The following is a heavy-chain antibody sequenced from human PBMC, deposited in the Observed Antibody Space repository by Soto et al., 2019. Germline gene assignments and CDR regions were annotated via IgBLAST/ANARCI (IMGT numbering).Heavy chain of an antibody. D-gene: IGHD1-1*01. CDR2: IYSGGST. J-gene: IGHJ3*02. CDR1: GFTVSSNY. CDR3: VGATGADAFDI. V-gene: IGHV3-53*02. Sequence: EVQLVETGGGLIQPGGSPRLSCAASGFTVSSNYMSWVRQAPGKGLEWVSVIYSGGSTYYADSVKGRFTISRDNSKNTLYLQMNSLRAEDTAVYYCVGATGADAFDIWGQGTMVTVSS.